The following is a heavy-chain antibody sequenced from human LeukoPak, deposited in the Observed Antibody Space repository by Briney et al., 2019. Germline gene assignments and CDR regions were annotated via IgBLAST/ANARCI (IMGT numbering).Heavy chain of an antibody. CDR2: ISAYNGNT. J-gene: IGHJ6*02. D-gene: IGHD1-26*01. V-gene: IGHV1-18*01. CDR3: ARSGSHNYYYYGMDV. CDR1: GYTFTNYG. Sequence: GASVKVSCKTSGYTFTNYGISWVRQAPGLGLEWMGWISAYNGNTKYAQKFQSRVTMTTDTSTNTVNMELRSLRSDDTAVFYCARSGSHNYYYYGMDVWGQGITVIVSS.